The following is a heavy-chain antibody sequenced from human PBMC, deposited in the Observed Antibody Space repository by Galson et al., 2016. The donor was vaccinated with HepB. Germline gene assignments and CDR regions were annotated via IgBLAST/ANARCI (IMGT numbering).Heavy chain of an antibody. V-gene: IGHV1-18*01. CDR1: GYTFTRYG. Sequence: SVKVSCKASGYTFTRYGISWVRQAPGQGLEWMGWISAYKGDTNYAQSLQGRVTVTTDTSTSTAYMELISLRSEDTAVYFCARSYYMSTEGYRPFDSWGQGTLVTVSS. D-gene: IGHD5-18*01. CDR2: ISAYKGDT. J-gene: IGHJ4*02. CDR3: ARSYYMSTEGYRPFDS.